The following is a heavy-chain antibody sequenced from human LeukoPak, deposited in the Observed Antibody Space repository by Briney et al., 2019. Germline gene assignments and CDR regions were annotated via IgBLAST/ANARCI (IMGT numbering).Heavy chain of an antibody. V-gene: IGHV3-21*01. CDR2: ISSSSTYI. CDR3: ARENHGSFDY. D-gene: IGHD1-14*01. CDR1: GFSFSTYY. Sequence: GGSLRLSCAASGFSFSTYYVNWVRQAPGKGLEWVSCISSSSTYIYYADSVRGRFAISRDNAKNSLYLQMNSLRAEGTAVYYCARENHGSFDYWGQGSLVTVSS. J-gene: IGHJ4*02.